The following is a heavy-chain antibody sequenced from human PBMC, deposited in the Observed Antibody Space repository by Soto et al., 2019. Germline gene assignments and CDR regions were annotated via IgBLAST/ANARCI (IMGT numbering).Heavy chain of an antibody. D-gene: IGHD6-13*01. V-gene: IGHV3-53*01. CDR2: IFSGGHT. CDR1: GFTVSSNY. J-gene: IGHJ4*02. CDR3: TRDLPGYGSSWPRE. Sequence: GGSLRLSCAASGFTVSSNYMSWVRQAPGKGLEWVSVIFSGGHTYYADAVTGRFNNSRDNSKNTLDLQMNSLRAEDTAVYYCTRDLPGYGSSWPREWGRGTLVTVSS.